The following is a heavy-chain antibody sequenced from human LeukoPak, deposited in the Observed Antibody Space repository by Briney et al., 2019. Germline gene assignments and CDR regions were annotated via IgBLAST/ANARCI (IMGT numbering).Heavy chain of an antibody. V-gene: IGHV4-59*01. J-gene: IGHJ5*01. CDR2: IYYSGST. D-gene: IGHD2-15*01. CDR3: AREGECSGGSCYSYGWFDS. Sequence: ASETLSLTCTVSGGSISTYYWTWIRQPPGKGLEWIGYIYYSGSTNYNPSLKSQVTISLDTSKNQFSLKLRSVTAADTAVYFCAREGECSGGSCYSYGWFDSWGQGTLVTVSS. CDR1: GGSISTYY.